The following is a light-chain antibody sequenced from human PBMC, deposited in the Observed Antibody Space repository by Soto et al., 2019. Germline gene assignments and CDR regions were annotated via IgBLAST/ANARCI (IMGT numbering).Light chain of an antibody. Sequence: QSALTQPRSVSGFPGQSVTISCTGTSSDVGGYNYVSWYQQHPGKAPKLMIYDVNKRPSGVPDRFSGSTSGNTASLTISGLQAEDEADYYCCSYAGSYTFVFGAGTKLTVL. J-gene: IGLJ1*01. V-gene: IGLV2-11*01. CDR2: DVN. CDR1: SSDVGGYNY. CDR3: CSYAGSYTFV.